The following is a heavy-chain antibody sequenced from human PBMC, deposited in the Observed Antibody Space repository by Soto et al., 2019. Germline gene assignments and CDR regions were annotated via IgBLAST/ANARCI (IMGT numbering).Heavy chain of an antibody. CDR2: IRSKAYGGTT. J-gene: IGHJ4*02. CDR3: TNHGATESGY. Sequence: PGGSLRLSCTASGFTFGDYAMSWVRQAPGKGLEWVGFIRSKAYGGTTEYAASVKGRFTISRDDSKSIAYLQMNSLKTEDTAVYYCTNHGATESGYWGQGTLVTVSS. V-gene: IGHV3-49*04. D-gene: IGHD1-26*01. CDR1: GFTFGDYA.